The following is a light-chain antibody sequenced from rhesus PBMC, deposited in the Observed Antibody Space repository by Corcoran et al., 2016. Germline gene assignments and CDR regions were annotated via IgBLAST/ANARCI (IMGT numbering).Light chain of an antibody. J-gene: IGKJ4*01. CDR1: QSVGSY. CDR3: QQSSNLLT. CDR2: GAS. V-gene: IGKV3-24*04. Sequence: ETVVTQSPATLALSPAERATLSCRASQSVGSYLAWYQQKPGQAPRLLIYGASSRATGIPDRFSGMGSGTDFPLTISSLEPEDVGVYYCQQSSNLLTFGGGTKVEIK.